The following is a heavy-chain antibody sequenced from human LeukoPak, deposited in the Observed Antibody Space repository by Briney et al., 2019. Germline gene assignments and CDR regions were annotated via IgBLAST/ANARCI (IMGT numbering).Heavy chain of an antibody. V-gene: IGHV1-69*04. J-gene: IGHJ5*02. CDR2: IIPILGIA. CDR1: GGTFSSYA. CDR3: ARVRHRRGYNWFAP. Sequence: ASVKVSFKASGGTFSSYAISWVRQAPGQGLEWMGRIIPILGIANYAQKFQGRVTIPADKSTSTAYMELSSLRSEDTAVYYCARVRHRRGYNWFAPWGQGTLVTVSS.